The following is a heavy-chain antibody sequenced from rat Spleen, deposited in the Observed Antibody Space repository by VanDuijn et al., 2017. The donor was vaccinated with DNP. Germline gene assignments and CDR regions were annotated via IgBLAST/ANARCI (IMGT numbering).Heavy chain of an antibody. CDR2: ISTGGGTL. D-gene: IGHD1-12*02. CDR3: ITWGWLLGLDA. CDR1: GFTFSDYN. Sequence: EVQMVESGGGLVQPGRSLKLSCAASGFTFSDYNMAWVRQTPKKGLEWVATISTGGGTLYYRDSVKGRFTISRDIPKSSLYLQMDGLRSEDTASYYCITWGWLLGLDAWGQGTSVTVSA. J-gene: IGHJ4*01. V-gene: IGHV5-20*01.